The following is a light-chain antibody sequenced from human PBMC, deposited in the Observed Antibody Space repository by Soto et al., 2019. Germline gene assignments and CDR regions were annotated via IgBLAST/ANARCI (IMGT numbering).Light chain of an antibody. J-gene: IGKJ4*01. CDR2: GPS. CDR1: QDINKY. CDR3: QQTKGFPLT. Sequence: DIQMTQSPSSLSASEGDRVTITCRSSQDINKYLAWYQQIPGKAPKLLIFGPSTLQGGVPSRFSASGSGTDFTLTVGGLQPEDAATYYCQQTKGFPLTFGGGTKLEI. V-gene: IGKV1-12*01.